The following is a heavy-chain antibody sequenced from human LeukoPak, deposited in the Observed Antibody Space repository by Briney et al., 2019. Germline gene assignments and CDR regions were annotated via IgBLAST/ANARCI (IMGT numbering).Heavy chain of an antibody. CDR1: GFTFSSYA. V-gene: IGHV3-23*01. J-gene: IGHJ6*02. Sequence: GGSLRLSCAASGFTFSSYAMSWARQAPGKGLEWVSAISGSGGSTYYADSVKGRFTISRDNSKNTLYLQMNSLRAEDTAVYYCAKVDRIAATYGMGVWGQGTTVTVSS. D-gene: IGHD6-13*01. CDR3: AKVDRIAATYGMGV. CDR2: ISGSGGST.